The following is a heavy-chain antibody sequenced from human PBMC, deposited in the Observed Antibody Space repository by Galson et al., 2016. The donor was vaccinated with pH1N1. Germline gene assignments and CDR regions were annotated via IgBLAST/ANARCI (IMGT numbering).Heavy chain of an antibody. V-gene: IGHV2-5*02. Sequence: PALVKPTQTLTLTCAFSGFSLSASGEAVGWLRQPPGKAPEWLAMIYWDDSERYSQSLKDRLTISKDSTKRHVVLTMTDMDPEDTGTYYCVHSAKNVMEEAAFAIFDIWGQGAAVHVSS. CDR3: VHSAKNVMEEAAFAIFDI. J-gene: IGHJ3*02. CDR2: IYWDDSE. D-gene: IGHD2-21*01. CDR1: GFSLSASGEA.